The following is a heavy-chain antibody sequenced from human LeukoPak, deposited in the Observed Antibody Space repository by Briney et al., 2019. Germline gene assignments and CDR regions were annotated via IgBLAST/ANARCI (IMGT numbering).Heavy chain of an antibody. CDR1: GYTLTESS. V-gene: IGHV1-24*01. D-gene: IGHD3-3*01. CDR2: FDPEDGET. Sequence: ASVKVSCKVSGYTLTESSMHWVRQAPGKGLEWMGGFDPEDGETIYAQKFQGRVTMTEDTSTDTAYMELSSLRSEDTAVYYCATSPLYDFWSGYYHYGMDVWGQGTTVTVSS. CDR3: ATSPLYDFWSGYYHYGMDV. J-gene: IGHJ6*02.